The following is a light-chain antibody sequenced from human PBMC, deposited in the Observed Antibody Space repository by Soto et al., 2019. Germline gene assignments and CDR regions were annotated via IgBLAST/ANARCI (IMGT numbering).Light chain of an antibody. CDR1: QSVNNDY. Sequence: DIVLTQSPGTLSLSPGDRATLSCRASQSVNNDYLAWYQQKPGQAPRLLIYGASTRAAGIPDRFSGSGSGKAFTLSISRLESEDFAVFYCRQYGGSPRTFGQGTRVEIK. V-gene: IGKV3-20*01. CDR3: RQYGGSPRT. CDR2: GAS. J-gene: IGKJ1*01.